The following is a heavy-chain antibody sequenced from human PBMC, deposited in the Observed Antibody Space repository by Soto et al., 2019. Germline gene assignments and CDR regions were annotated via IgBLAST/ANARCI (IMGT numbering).Heavy chain of an antibody. J-gene: IGHJ6*02. V-gene: IGHV1-69*13. CDR2: IIPIFGTA. Sequence: SVKVSCKASGGTFSSYAISWVRQAPGQGLEWMGGIIPIFGTANYAQKFQGRVTITADESTSTAYMELSSLRSEDTAVYYCARENVAYYYYYGMDVWGQGTTVTVSS. CDR3: ARENVAYYYYYGMDV. D-gene: IGHD1-1*01. CDR1: GGTFSSYA.